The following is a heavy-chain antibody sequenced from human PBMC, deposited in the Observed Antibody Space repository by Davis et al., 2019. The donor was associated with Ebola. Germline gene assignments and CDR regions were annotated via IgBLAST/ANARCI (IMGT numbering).Heavy chain of an antibody. Sequence: AASVKVSCKASGGTFSSYAISWVRQAPGQGLEWMGGIIPIFGTANYAQKFQGRVTITADESTSTAYMELSSLRSEDTAVYYCASDIVATITRFYYYYGMDVWGQGTTVTVSS. V-gene: IGHV1-69*13. J-gene: IGHJ6*02. CDR1: GGTFSSYA. CDR3: ASDIVATITRFYYYYGMDV. D-gene: IGHD5-12*01. CDR2: IIPIFGTA.